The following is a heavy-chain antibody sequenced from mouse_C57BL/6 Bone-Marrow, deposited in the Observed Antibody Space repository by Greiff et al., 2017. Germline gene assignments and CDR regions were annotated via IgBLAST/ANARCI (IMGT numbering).Heavy chain of an antibody. Sequence: QVQLQQPGAELVKPGASVKLSCKASGYTFTSYWMHWVKQRPGQGLEWIGMIHPNSGSTNYNEKFKSKATLTVDKSSSTAYMQLSSLTSEDSAVYYCARVEHYSNDGFAYWGQGTLVTVSA. V-gene: IGHV1-64*01. CDR2: IHPNSGST. CDR1: GYTFTSYW. CDR3: ARVEHYSNDGFAY. D-gene: IGHD2-12*01. J-gene: IGHJ3*01.